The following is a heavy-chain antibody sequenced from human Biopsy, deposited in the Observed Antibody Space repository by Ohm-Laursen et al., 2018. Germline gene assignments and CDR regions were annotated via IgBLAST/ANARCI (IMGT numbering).Heavy chain of an antibody. Sequence: SVKVSCKASGGTFINYAISWVRQAPGQGLEWMGGIIPMLGTGNYAHQFQDRVTVVADTSTSTATMELRSLRSDDTAVYYCATKLTGYFHHWGQGTLVIVSS. CDR2: IIPMLGTG. CDR3: ATKLTGYFHH. D-gene: IGHD3-9*01. J-gene: IGHJ1*01. CDR1: GGTFINYA. V-gene: IGHV1-69*06.